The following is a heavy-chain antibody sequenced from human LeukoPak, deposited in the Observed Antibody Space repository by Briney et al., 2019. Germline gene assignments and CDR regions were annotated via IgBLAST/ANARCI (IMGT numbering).Heavy chain of an antibody. CDR1: GFTVSSNY. CDR2: IYSGGDT. D-gene: IGHD4-17*01. V-gene: IGHV3-66*04. J-gene: IGHJ3*02. Sequence: GGSLRLSCAASGFTVSSNYMIWVRQAPGKGLEWVSVIYSGGDTYYADSVKGRFTISRDNSKNTVYLKVNSLRAEDTAVYYCARRSTVTRDVDIWGQGTMVTVSS. CDR3: ARRSTVTRDVDI.